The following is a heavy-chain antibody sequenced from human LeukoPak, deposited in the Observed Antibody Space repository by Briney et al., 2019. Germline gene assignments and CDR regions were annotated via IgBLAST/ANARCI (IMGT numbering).Heavy chain of an antibody. CDR3: AKSRSSSVSCYNY. Sequence: GGSLRLSCAASGFTFNNYAMNWVRQAPGKGLEWVSGISGSGDSTFYADSVKGRFTISRDNSKNTLDLQMNSLRAEDTAVYYCAKSRSSSVSCYNYWGQGTLVTVSS. V-gene: IGHV3-23*01. D-gene: IGHD2-2*02. CDR2: ISGSGDST. CDR1: GFTFNNYA. J-gene: IGHJ4*02.